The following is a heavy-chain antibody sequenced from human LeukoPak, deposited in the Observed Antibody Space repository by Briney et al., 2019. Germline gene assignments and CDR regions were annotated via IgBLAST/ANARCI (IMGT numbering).Heavy chain of an antibody. CDR2: ISYDGSNK. D-gene: IGHD3-10*01. CDR1: GFTFSSYG. CDR3: ARVNYGSRLGY. Sequence: PGRSLRLSCAASGFTFSSYGMHWVRQAPGKGLEWVAVISYDGSNKYYADSVKGRFTISRDNSKNTLYLQMGSLRAEDMAVYYCARVNYGSRLGYWGRGTLVTVSS. V-gene: IGHV3-30*03. J-gene: IGHJ4*02.